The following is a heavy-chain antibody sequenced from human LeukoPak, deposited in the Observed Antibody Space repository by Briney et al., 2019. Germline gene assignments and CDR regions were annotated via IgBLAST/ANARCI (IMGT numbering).Heavy chain of an antibody. CDR1: GFTFSSYS. J-gene: IGHJ4*02. CDR2: ISGSSSYI. CDR3: AGDRDNVAGTRGYFDY. V-gene: IGHV3-21*01. Sequence: PGGSLRLSCAASGFTFSSYSMNWVRQAPGKGLEWVSCISGSSSYIYSADSVKGRFTISRHNAKNSLYLQMNSLRAEDTAVYYCAGDRDNVAGTRGYFDYWGQGTLVTVSS. D-gene: IGHD6-19*01.